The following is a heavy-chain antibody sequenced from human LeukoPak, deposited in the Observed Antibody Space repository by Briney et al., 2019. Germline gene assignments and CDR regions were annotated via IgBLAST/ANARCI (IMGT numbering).Heavy chain of an antibody. Sequence: SETLSLTCAVCGGSFSGYYWSWIRQPPGKGLEWIGEINHSGSTNYNPSLKSRVTISVDTSKNQFSLKLSSVTAADTAVYYCARGHPYYYYYMDVWGKGTTVTVSS. CDR2: INHSGST. CDR3: ARGHPYYYYYMDV. V-gene: IGHV4-34*01. J-gene: IGHJ6*03. CDR1: GGSFSGYY.